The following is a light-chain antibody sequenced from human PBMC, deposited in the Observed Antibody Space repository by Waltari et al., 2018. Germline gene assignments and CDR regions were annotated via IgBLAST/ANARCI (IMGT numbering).Light chain of an antibody. V-gene: IGLV2-23*02. CDR1: SSDVGGYNY. CDR2: DVS. Sequence: QSVLTQPASVSGSPGQSITISCTGTSSDVGGYNYVSWYQRHPGKAPKVMIFDVSKRHSGVSDRFSGSKSGNTASLTISGLQAEDEADYYCCSHAGSGTFWVFGGGTKLTVL. J-gene: IGLJ2*01. CDR3: CSHAGSGTFWV.